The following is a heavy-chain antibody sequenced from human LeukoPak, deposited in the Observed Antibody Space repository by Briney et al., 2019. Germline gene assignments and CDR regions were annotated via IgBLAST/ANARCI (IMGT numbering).Heavy chain of an antibody. CDR3: ARGAGWWDY. D-gene: IGHD2-15*01. V-gene: IGHV4-61*01. J-gene: IGHJ4*02. CDR2: ISYSGRI. CDR1: GGSVSSGSYY. Sequence: SETLSLTCTVSGGSVSSGSYYWSWIRQPPGEGLEWIGYISYSGRINYNPSLKSRVTLSLDTSKNQFSLTLTSVTAADTAVYYCARGAGWWDYWGQGTLVTVSS.